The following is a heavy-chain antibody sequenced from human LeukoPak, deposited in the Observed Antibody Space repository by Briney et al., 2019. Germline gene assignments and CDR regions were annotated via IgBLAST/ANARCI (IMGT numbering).Heavy chain of an antibody. CDR1: GGSFCGYY. CDR3: ARLYGSGNN. CDR2: INHSGST. Sequence: PSETLSLTCAVYGGSFCGYYWSWIRQPPGKGLEWIGEINHSGSTNYNPSLKSRVTISVDTSKNQFSLKLSSVTAADTAVYYCARLYGSGNNWGQGTLVTVSS. D-gene: IGHD3-10*01. V-gene: IGHV4-34*01. J-gene: IGHJ4*02.